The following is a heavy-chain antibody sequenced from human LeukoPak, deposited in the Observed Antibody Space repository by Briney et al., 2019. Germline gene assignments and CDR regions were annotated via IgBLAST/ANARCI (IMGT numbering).Heavy chain of an antibody. J-gene: IGHJ4*02. D-gene: IGHD6-19*01. Sequence: PGGSLRLSCAASGFTFSSYAMSWVRQAPGKGLEWVSGISGSGGSTYYADSVMGRFTISRDNSKNTLYLQMNSLRAEDTAVYYCAKQWLVQDPFDYWGQGTLVTVSS. CDR3: AKQWLVQDPFDY. CDR1: GFTFSSYA. V-gene: IGHV3-23*01. CDR2: ISGSGGST.